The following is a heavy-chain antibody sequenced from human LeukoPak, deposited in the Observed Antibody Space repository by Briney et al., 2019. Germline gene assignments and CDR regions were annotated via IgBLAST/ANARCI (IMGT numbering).Heavy chain of an antibody. D-gene: IGHD6-6*01. V-gene: IGHV1-2*02. CDR2: INPNSGGT. CDR3: ARVPTPVASTWFDP. J-gene: IGHJ5*02. Sequence: GASVKVSCKASGYTFTGYYMHWVRQAPGQGLEWMGWINPNSGGTNYAQKFQGRVTMTRDTSISTAYMELRSLRSDDTAIYYCARVPTPVASTWFDPWGQGTLVSVSS. CDR1: GYTFTGYY.